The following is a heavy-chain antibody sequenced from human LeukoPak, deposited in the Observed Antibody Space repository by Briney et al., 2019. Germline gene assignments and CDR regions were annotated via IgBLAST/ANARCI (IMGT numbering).Heavy chain of an antibody. D-gene: IGHD1-1*01. CDR2: ITTSGSTI. CDR3: ARDGANSNWNDPRNWFDP. CDR1: GFDLSDYY. J-gene: IGHJ5*02. V-gene: IGHV3-11*01. Sequence: GAALRLSCEASGFDLSDYYMTWIRQTPGRGLEWDSYITTSGSTIYYADSVKGRFTISRDNSKNSLFLHMNSLRAEDTAIYYCARDGANSNWNDPRNWFDPWGQGTLVIVSS.